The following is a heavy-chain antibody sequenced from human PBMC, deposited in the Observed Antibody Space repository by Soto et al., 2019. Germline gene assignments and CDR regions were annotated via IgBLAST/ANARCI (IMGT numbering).Heavy chain of an antibody. D-gene: IGHD5-12*01. J-gene: IGHJ4*02. CDR2: IVPIVGTT. V-gene: IGHV1-69*13. CDR1: GGTFSGYA. Sequence: GASVKVSCRTSGGTFSGYAISWVRQAPGQGLEWMGGIVPIVGTTTYAQKFQGRVTITADEATSTAYMQLSRLRSDDTAVYYCVRVVAIPGYPDHWGQGTLVTAPQ. CDR3: VRVVAIPGYPDH.